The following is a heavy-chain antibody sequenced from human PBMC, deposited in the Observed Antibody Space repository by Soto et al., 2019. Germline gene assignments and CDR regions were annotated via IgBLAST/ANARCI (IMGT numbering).Heavy chain of an antibody. D-gene: IGHD3-9*01. J-gene: IGHJ6*02. Sequence: QVELQQWGAGLLKPSETLSLTCAVYGGSFSGYYWTWIRQPPGKGLEWIGEINHSGSTSYNPSLKSRVTISVDTSKHQFSLKLSSVTAADTAVYYCARGWAYYDILTGYPFGMDGWGQGTTVTVSS. CDR2: INHSGST. V-gene: IGHV4-34*01. CDR1: GGSFSGYY. CDR3: ARGWAYYDILTGYPFGMDG.